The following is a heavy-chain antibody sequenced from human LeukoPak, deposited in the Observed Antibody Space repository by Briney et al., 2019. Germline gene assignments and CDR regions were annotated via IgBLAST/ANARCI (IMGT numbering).Heavy chain of an antibody. Sequence: RGSLRLSCAASGFIFSSYAMSWVRQPPGKGLEWVSGISGGSDNTDYADSVKGRFTISRDISKSTLFLQMNSLRAEDTAVYYCASSLLPRLWGQGTLVTVSS. V-gene: IGHV3-23*01. J-gene: IGHJ4*02. CDR2: ISGGSDNT. CDR1: GFIFSSYA. D-gene: IGHD3-10*01. CDR3: ASSLLPRL.